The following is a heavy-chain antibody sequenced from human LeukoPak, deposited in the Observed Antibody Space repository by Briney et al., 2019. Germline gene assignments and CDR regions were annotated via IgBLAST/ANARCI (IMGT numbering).Heavy chain of an antibody. CDR3: ASSGSGSYYRRHYYYGMDV. CDR2: INHSGST. CDR1: GGSFGGYY. Sequence: PSETLSLTCAVYGGSFGGYYWSSIRQPPGKGLEWIGEINHSGSTNYNPSLKSRVTISVDTSKNQFSLKLSSVTAADTAVYYCASSGSGSYYRRHYYYGMDVWGKGTTVTVSS. V-gene: IGHV4-34*01. J-gene: IGHJ6*04. D-gene: IGHD3-10*01.